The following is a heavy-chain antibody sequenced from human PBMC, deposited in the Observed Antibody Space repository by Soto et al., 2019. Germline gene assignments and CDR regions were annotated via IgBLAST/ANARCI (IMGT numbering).Heavy chain of an antibody. V-gene: IGHV4-39*01. D-gene: IGHD3-10*01. CDR3: ARRSVWGSGSYVEPRGFDP. CDR1: GGTIISSSYY. CDR2: IYYSGST. Sequence: SETLSLTCPVSGGTIISSSYYWGWIRKPPGKGLEWIGSIYYSGSTYYNPSLKSRVTISVDTSKNQFSLKLSSVTAADTAVYYCARRSVWGSGSYVEPRGFDPWGQGTLVTVSS. J-gene: IGHJ5*02.